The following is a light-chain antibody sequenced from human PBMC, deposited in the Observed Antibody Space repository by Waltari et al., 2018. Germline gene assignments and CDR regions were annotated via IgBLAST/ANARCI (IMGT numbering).Light chain of an antibody. V-gene: IGLV1-44*01. CDR3: AAWDDSLNGWV. J-gene: IGLJ3*02. CDR2: SNN. CDR1: SPNIGSNT. Sequence: QSVLTQPHSASGTPGPRVTISCSGISPNIGSNTVNWYQQLPGTAPKLPIYSNNQRPSGVPDRFSGSKSGTSASLAISGLQSEDEADYYCAAWDDSLNGWVFGGGTKLTVL.